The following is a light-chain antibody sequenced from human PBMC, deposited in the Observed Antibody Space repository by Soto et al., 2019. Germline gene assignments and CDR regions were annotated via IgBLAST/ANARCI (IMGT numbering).Light chain of an antibody. Sequence: QSVLAQPASVSGSPGQSITISCTGGSSDIGGYNYVSWYQQYPGRAPRLLILEVTNRPSGVPDRFSGSKSGNTASLIIRGLQAEDEADYFCSSYSSKTPPYVFGTGTKVTVL. V-gene: IGLV2-14*01. CDR3: SSYSSKTPPYV. CDR1: SSDIGGYNY. J-gene: IGLJ1*01. CDR2: EVT.